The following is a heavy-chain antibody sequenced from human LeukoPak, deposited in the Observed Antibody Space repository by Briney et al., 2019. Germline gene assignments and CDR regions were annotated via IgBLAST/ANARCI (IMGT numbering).Heavy chain of an antibody. CDR1: GFTFSGSA. CDR3: TPSLYDILTGSDY. J-gene: IGHJ4*02. Sequence: PGGSLRLSCAASGFTFSGSAMHWVRQAPGKGLEWAGRIRSKANSYATAYAASVKGRFTISRDESKNTAYLRMNSLKTEDTAVYYCTPSLYDILTGSDYWGQGTLVTVSS. V-gene: IGHV3-73*01. CDR2: IRSKANSYAT. D-gene: IGHD3-9*01.